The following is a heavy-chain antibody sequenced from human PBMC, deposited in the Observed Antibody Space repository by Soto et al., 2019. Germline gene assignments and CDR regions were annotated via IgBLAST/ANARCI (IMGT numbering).Heavy chain of an antibody. D-gene: IGHD5-18*01. CDR2: IWYDGSNK. V-gene: IGHV3-33*01. CDR3: AREGWGYSYGQRSFDY. J-gene: IGHJ4*02. Sequence: QVQLVESGGGVVQPGRSLRLSCAASGFTFSSYGMHWVRQAPGKGLEWVAVIWYDGSNKYYADSVKGRFTISKDNSKNLMDLEMNRLRAEDTAVYYCAREGWGYSYGQRSFDYWGQGTLVTVFS. CDR1: GFTFSSYG.